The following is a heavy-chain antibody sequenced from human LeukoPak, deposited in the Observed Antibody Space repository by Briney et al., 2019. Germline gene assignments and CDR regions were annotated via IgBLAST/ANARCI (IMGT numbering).Heavy chain of an antibody. CDR3: AREWGLESSGYFYAY. D-gene: IGHD3-22*01. CDR2: ITPIFGTA. V-gene: IGHV1-69*13. Sequence: ASVKVSCKASGGTFSSYAISWVRQAPGQGFEWMGGITPIFGTANFAQKFQGRVSITADESTSTAFMELSSLRSEDTAVYYCAREWGLESSGYFYAYWGQGTLVTVSS. CDR1: GGTFSSYA. J-gene: IGHJ4*02.